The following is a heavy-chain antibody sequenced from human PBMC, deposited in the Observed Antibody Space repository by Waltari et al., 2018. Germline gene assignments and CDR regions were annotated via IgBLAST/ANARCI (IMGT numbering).Heavy chain of an antibody. V-gene: IGHV3-21*01. CDR3: ARGALYCSGGGCYPDY. Sequence: EVQLVESGGGLVKPGGSLRLSCAASGFTFSAYSMQWVRQAPGTGGGWVSSISRSSTSIYYADSVRGRFTISRDNAKNSLYLQMNSLRAEDTAVYYCARGALYCSGGGCYPDYWGQGTLVTVSS. CDR2: ISRSSTSI. D-gene: IGHD2-15*01. CDR1: GFTFSAYS. J-gene: IGHJ4*02.